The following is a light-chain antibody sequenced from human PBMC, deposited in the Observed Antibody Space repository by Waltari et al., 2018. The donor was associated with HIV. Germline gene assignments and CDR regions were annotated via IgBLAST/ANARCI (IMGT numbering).Light chain of an antibody. CDR2: RKK. Sequence: QSVLTQPPSASGTPGQRVTISCSGSSSNIGRYYVYWYQQLPGTAPKLLIYRKKPRPSGVPDRFSVSKSGTSGSLAISGLRSEDEADYFCAAWSGSLIGVVFGGGTKLTVL. V-gene: IGLV1-47*01. J-gene: IGLJ2*01. CDR3: AAWSGSLIGVV. CDR1: SSNIGRYY.